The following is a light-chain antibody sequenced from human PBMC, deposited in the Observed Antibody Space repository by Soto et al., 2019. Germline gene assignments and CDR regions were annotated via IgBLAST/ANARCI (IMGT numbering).Light chain of an antibody. CDR2: AAS. J-gene: IGKJ4*01. Sequence: IHVTQAPSSLSAAVGDRGTITFRASQGISNILAWYKQKPGKAPKLLLYAASTLQSGVTSRFSGSGSGTDFTLTISSLQHEDFATYYCQQHESYPSTFGGGTKVDIK. V-gene: IGKV1-9*01. CDR1: QGISNI. CDR3: QQHESYPST.